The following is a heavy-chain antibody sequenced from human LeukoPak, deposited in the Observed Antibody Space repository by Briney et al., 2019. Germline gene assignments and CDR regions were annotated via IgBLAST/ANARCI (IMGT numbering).Heavy chain of an antibody. J-gene: IGHJ4*02. V-gene: IGHV3-7*05. CDR3: ARDKSYGDSEDY. D-gene: IGHD4-17*01. Sequence: PGGSLRLSWSASGFIFSNYWMSWVRQAPGKGLEWVANINQDGREKYYVDSVKGRFTISRDNAKNSLSLQMNSLRAEDTALYYCARDKSYGDSEDYWGQGTLVTVSS. CDR2: INQDGREK. CDR1: GFIFSNYW.